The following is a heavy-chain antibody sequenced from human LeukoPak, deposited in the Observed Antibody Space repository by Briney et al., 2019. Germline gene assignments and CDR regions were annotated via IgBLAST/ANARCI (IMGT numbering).Heavy chain of an antibody. CDR2: ISYIRTT. J-gene: IGHJ6*03. D-gene: IGHD5-24*01. Sequence: SETLPLTCTVSSGSMSSSLYYWGWIRQPPGKGLEWIGSISYIRTTYYNPSLKSRVTISVDTSKNQFSLKVSSVTAADTAVYFCARHNGYNSGYDYFYMDVWGKGTTVTVSS. CDR1: SGSMSSSLYY. V-gene: IGHV4-39*01. CDR3: ARHNGYNSGYDYFYMDV.